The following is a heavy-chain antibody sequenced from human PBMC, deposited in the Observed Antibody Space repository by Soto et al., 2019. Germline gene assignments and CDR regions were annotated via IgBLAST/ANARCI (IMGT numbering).Heavy chain of an antibody. D-gene: IGHD2-15*01. CDR3: ATLRGVAPHSGSPLDS. CDR1: GFTFSTYT. CDR2: TSYDGNIQ. V-gene: IGHV3-30-3*01. J-gene: IGHJ4*02. Sequence: GGSLRLSCAASGFTFSTYTLHWVRQAPGKGPEWVALTSYDGNIQYYVDSVKGRFTISRDNSKNTLYLQMDSLRPEDTAVYYCATLRGVAPHSGSPLDSWGQGTLVTVSS.